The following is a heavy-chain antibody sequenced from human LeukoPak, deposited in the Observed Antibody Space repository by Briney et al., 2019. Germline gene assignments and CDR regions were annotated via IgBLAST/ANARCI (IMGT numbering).Heavy chain of an antibody. CDR3: ATRLDSSTYYFDY. V-gene: IGHV1-8*01. CDR1: GYTFTSYD. J-gene: IGHJ4*02. Sequence: GASVKVSCKASGYTFTSYDINWVRQATGQGLEWMGWMNPNSGNTGYAQKFQGRVTITADESTSTAYMELSSLRSEDTAVYYCATRLDSSTYYFDYWGQGTLVTVSS. D-gene: IGHD6-6*01. CDR2: MNPNSGNT.